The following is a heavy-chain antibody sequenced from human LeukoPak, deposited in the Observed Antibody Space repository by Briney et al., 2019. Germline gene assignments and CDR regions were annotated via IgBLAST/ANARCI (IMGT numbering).Heavy chain of an antibody. CDR1: GGSISTYY. J-gene: IGHJ4*02. V-gene: IGHV4-59*01. Sequence: SETLSLTCTVSGGSISTYYWTWIRQPPGKGLEWIGYIYYTGNTVYNPSLKSRVTLSVDTSKSQFSLRLNSVTAADTAVYYCARGLDKRGYYFDYWGQGALVTVSS. CDR2: IYYTGNT. D-gene: IGHD6-19*01. CDR3: ARGLDKRGYYFDY.